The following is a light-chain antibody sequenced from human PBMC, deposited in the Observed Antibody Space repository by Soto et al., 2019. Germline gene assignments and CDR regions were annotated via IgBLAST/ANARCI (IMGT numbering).Light chain of an antibody. V-gene: IGKV3-20*01. CDR1: QSVSNNY. CDR3: QQYADSPRT. Sequence: EVVLTQSPGTLSLSPRERATLSCRASQSVSNNYLAWYQHKPGQAPRLLIYGASNRAPGIPDRFSGRGSGPDFTLTISRLEPEDFAVYYCQQYADSPRTVGQGTLVEVK. CDR2: GAS. J-gene: IGKJ1*01.